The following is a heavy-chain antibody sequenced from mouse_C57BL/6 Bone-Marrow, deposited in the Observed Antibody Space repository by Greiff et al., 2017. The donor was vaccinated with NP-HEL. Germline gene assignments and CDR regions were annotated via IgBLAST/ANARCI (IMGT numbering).Heavy chain of an antibody. CDR3: ARRDHYYGTQYYFDY. CDR1: GYTFTSYW. V-gene: IGHV1-64*01. J-gene: IGHJ2*01. CDR2: IHPNSGST. Sequence: QVQLQQPGAELVKPGASVKLSCKASGYTFTSYWMHWVKQRPGQGLEWIGMIHPNSGSTNYNEKFKSKATLTVDKSSSTAYMQLSSLTSEDSAVYYFARRDHYYGTQYYFDYWGQGTTLTVSS. D-gene: IGHD1-1*01.